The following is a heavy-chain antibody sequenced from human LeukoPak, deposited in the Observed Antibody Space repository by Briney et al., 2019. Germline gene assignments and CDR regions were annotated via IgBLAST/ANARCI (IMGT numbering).Heavy chain of an antibody. CDR3: TRPPHNYDFWSGYSLYYYYYGMDV. CDR1: GFTFGDYA. D-gene: IGHD3-3*01. Sequence: GGSLRLSCTASGFTFGDYAMSWVRQAPGKGPEWVGFIRSKAYGGTTEYAASVKGRFTISRDDSKSIAYLQMNSLKTEDTAVYYCTRPPHNYDFWSGYSLYYYYYGMDVWGQGTTVTVSS. CDR2: IRSKAYGGTT. V-gene: IGHV3-49*04. J-gene: IGHJ6*02.